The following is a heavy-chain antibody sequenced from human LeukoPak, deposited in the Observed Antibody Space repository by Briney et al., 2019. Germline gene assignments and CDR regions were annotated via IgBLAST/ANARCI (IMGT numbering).Heavy chain of an antibody. V-gene: IGHV4-39*07. Sequence: SETLSLTCTVSGGSISSTSYYWGWIRQPPGKGLEWIGSIYYSGNTYYSPSLKSRVTMSVDTSKNQISLKLRSVTAADTAVYYCARDRLLWFGELDYWGQGTLVTVSS. CDR2: IYYSGNT. CDR3: ARDRLLWFGELDY. J-gene: IGHJ4*02. CDR1: GGSISSTSYY. D-gene: IGHD3-10*01.